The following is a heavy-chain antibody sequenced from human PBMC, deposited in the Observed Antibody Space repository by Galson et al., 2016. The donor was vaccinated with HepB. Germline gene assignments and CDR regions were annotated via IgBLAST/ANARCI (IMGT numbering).Heavy chain of an antibody. D-gene: IGHD5-12*01. CDR2: IYPGDSDT. CDR3: ARHGVGSGWIKFHDVMDV. J-gene: IGHJ6*04. CDR1: GYKFANYW. Sequence: AAVKKPGESLKISCKGSGYKFANYWIGWVRQMPGKGLEWMGIIYPGDSDTRYSPSFQGQVTISADKSINTAYLQWSSLKASDTAMYYCARHGVGSGWIKFHDVMDVWGKGTTVTVSS. V-gene: IGHV5-51*01.